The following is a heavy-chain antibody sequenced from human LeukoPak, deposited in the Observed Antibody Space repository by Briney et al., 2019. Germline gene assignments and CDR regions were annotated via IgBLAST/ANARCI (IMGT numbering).Heavy chain of an antibody. Sequence: GGSLRLSCAASGFTFSSYSMNWARQAPGKGLEWVSSISSSSSYIYYADSVKGRFTISRDNAKNSLYLQMNSLRAEDTAVYYCAGVWVNWFDPWGQGTLVTVSS. D-gene: IGHD7-27*01. CDR2: ISSSSSYI. CDR1: GFTFSSYS. CDR3: AGVWVNWFDP. J-gene: IGHJ5*02. V-gene: IGHV3-21*01.